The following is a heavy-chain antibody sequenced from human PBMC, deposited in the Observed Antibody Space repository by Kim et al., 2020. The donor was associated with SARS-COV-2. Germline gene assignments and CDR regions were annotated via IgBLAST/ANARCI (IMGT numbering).Heavy chain of an antibody. CDR2: IYSGGSST. J-gene: IGHJ4*02. V-gene: IGHV3-23*03. CDR1: GFTFSSYA. Sequence: GGSLRLSCAASGFTFSSYAMSWVRQAPGKGLEWVSVIYSGGSSTYYADSVKGRFTISRDNSKNTLYLQMNSLRAEDTAVYYCAKDSVKYYDILTGPFDYWGQGTLVTVSS. D-gene: IGHD3-9*01. CDR3: AKDSVKYYDILTGPFDY.